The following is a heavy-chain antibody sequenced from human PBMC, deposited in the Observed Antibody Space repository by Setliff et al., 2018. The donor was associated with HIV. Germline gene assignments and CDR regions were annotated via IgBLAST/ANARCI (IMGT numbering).Heavy chain of an antibody. CDR2: IIPILDTV. Sequence: SVKVSCKASGGTFSRYAISWVRQAPGQGLEWMGGIIPILDTVKYAQSFQGRITITADESTSTVYMEMRSLRSDDTAMYYCARDGYNYGNWFDPWGQGTRVTVSS. CDR1: GGTFSRYA. V-gene: IGHV1-69*13. J-gene: IGHJ5*02. D-gene: IGHD5-12*01. CDR3: ARDGYNYGNWFDP.